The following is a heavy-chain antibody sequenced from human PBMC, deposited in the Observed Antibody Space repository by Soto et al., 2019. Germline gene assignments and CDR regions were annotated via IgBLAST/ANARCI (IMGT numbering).Heavy chain of an antibody. V-gene: IGHV3-30*18. CDR2: ISNDGSKT. Sequence: SCRTSGFTFSSYGMHWVRQAPGKGPEWVAFISNDGSKTHYADSVKGRFTISRDSSKNTVSLEMTSLRAEDTAVYYCAKGGRQWLVTSDFNYWGQGALVTVSS. J-gene: IGHJ4*02. D-gene: IGHD6-19*01. CDR3: AKGGRQWLVTSDFNY. CDR1: GFTFSSYG.